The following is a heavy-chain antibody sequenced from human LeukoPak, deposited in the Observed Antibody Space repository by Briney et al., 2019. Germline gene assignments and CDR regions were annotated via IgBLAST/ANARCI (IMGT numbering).Heavy chain of an antibody. CDR1: GYTFTGYY. Sequence: ASVKVSCTASGYTFTGYYMHWVRQAPGQGLEWMGWINPNSGGTNYAQKFQGRVTMTRDTSTGTASMELSRLRSDDTAVYYCARMDDLGGMDVWGQGTTVTVSS. V-gene: IGHV1-2*02. CDR2: INPNSGGT. D-gene: IGHD3-16*01. J-gene: IGHJ6*02. CDR3: ARMDDLGGMDV.